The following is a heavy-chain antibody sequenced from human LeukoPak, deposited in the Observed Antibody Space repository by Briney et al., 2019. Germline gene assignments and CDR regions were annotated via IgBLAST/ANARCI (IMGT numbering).Heavy chain of an antibody. Sequence: ASVKVSCKASGYTFASYTMNWVRQAPGQGLEWMGWINTNTGNPTYAQGFAGRFVFSLDTSVSTAYLQISSLKAEDTAVYYCAREGRDAFDIWGQGTMVTVSS. CDR2: INTNTGNP. J-gene: IGHJ3*02. V-gene: IGHV7-4-1*02. CDR1: GYTFASYT. CDR3: AREGRDAFDI.